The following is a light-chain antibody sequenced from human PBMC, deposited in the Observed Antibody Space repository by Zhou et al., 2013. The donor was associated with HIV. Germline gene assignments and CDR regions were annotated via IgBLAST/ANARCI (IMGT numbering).Light chain of an antibody. CDR3: QQLIVSLT. V-gene: IGKV1-9*01. CDR2: DAS. J-gene: IGKJ5*01. CDR1: QDIVTY. Sequence: IQLTQSPSSLSASIGDRVTITCRASQDIVTYLAWYQQIPGKAPRVLIYDASTLQTGVSSRFSGSGSGAEFTLSISGLQREDFAIYYCQQLIVSLTFGQGTRLEIK.